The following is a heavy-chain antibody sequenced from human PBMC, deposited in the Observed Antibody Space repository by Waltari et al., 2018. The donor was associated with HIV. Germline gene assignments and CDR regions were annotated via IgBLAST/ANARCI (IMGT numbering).Heavy chain of an antibody. V-gene: IGHV1-2*02. CDR3: ARDGDVGSTDY. J-gene: IGHJ4*02. CDR1: GYTFTDYY. CDR2: INLKTGGT. D-gene: IGHD1-26*01. Sequence: QVQLVQSGAEVKKPGASVKVSCTASGYTFTDYYIYWVRRAPGQGLEWMGWINLKTGGTNYAQTFQGRVSMTRASSINTAFMELYRLRFDDTAIYYCARDGDVGSTDYWGQGTLVTVSS.